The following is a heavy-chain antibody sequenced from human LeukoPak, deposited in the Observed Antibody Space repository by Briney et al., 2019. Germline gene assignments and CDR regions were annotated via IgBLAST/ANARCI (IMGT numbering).Heavy chain of an antibody. Sequence: GGSPTLSCAASGFRFMNAWMTWVRPAPGKAGECVGHIKRKTDRGTRDYAATVKERITIARDDSRNTLDLQMNSLKTEDTAVYYCTTEYYGNVWGSYTFDYWGQGTLVTVSS. CDR3: TTEYYGNVWGSYTFDY. CDR2: IKRKTDRGTR. D-gene: IGHD3-16*01. J-gene: IGHJ4*02. V-gene: IGHV3-15*01. CDR1: GFRFMNAW.